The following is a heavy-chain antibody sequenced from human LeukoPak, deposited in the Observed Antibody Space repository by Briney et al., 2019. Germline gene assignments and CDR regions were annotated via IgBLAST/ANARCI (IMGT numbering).Heavy chain of an antibody. J-gene: IGHJ4*02. D-gene: IGHD3-22*01. CDR3: ARSGAWDYYDSTFDY. V-gene: IGHV1-69*13. CDR1: GGTFSSYA. CDR2: IIPIFGTA. Sequence: GASVKVSCKASGGTFSSYAISWVRQAPGQGLEWMGGIIPIFGTANYAQKFQGRVTITADESTSTAYMELSSLRSEDTAVYYCARSGAWDYYDSTFDYWGQGTLVTVSS.